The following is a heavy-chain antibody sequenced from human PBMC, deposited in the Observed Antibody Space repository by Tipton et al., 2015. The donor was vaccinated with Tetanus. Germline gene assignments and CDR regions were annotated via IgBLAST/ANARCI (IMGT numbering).Heavy chain of an antibody. CDR3: ARHLYGYWFDP. J-gene: IGHJ5*02. CDR2: IYFKGDT. V-gene: IGHV4-39*02. Sequence: TLSLTCTVSGGSISDKKYYWGWIRQPPGKGLEWIASIYFKGDTYYSPTLKSRVTIAVDTSQNVFSLRLTSETAADTAVYYCARHLYGYWFDPWGQGTLVTVSS. D-gene: IGHD3-10*01. CDR1: GGSISDKKYY.